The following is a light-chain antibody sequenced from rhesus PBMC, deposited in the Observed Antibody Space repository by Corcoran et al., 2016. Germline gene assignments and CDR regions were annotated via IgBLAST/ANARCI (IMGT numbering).Light chain of an antibody. J-gene: IGLJ1*01. CDR1: MIGSNY. CDR3: QAWDSHSGHGV. Sequence: YDLTQAPSVSVSPGQTARITCEGGMIGSNYIFWYKQEPPRAPTLVMFYNSERPSGIPDRFSGSKSGNTATLTITGVEAGDEADYYCQAWDSHSGHGVFGLGTRLTVL. CDR2: YNS. V-gene: IGLV3-36*02.